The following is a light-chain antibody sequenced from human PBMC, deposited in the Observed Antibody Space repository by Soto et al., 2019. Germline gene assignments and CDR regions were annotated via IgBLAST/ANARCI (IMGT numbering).Light chain of an antibody. CDR1: QDITNF. CDR2: AAS. J-gene: IGKJ1*01. CDR3: QQYDLLPWT. V-gene: IGKV1-33*01. Sequence: DIQMTQSPSSLSASVGDRVTITCQASQDITNFLNWYQQKPGKAPKILIYAASNLETGVPSRFSGGGSGADFTFTISSLQPEDVATYYCQQYDLLPWTFGQGTKVEIK.